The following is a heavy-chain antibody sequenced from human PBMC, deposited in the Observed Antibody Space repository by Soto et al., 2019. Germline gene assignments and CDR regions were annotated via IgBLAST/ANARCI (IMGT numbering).Heavy chain of an antibody. CDR2: INRDGSTT. Sequence: GGSLRLSCAASGFTFSSYWMHWVRQAPGKGLVWVVRINRDGSTTNYADSVKGRSTISRDTAENTLHLQMDSLRVEDTAVYYCARDDVLCDGGRCYGIPLDVWGKGTTVTVSS. CDR3: ARDDVLCDGGRCYGIPLDV. CDR1: GFTFSSYW. V-gene: IGHV3-74*01. D-gene: IGHD2-15*01. J-gene: IGHJ6*04.